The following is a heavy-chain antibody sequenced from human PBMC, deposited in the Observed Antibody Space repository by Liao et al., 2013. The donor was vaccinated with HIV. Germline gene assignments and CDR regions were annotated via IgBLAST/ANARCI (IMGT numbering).Heavy chain of an antibody. Sequence: QLQLQESGPGLVKPSETLSLTCSVSGDSISDFHWSWFRQPAGKRLEWIGRIYTTASTTFNPSLKSRVTMSLDTSKNQFSLMLTSVTAADTAVYYCARVQWXPAPNWYSDLWGRGTLVIVSS. V-gene: IGHV4-4*07. J-gene: IGHJ2*01. CDR3: ARVQWXPAPNWYSDL. CDR1: GDSISDFH. D-gene: IGHD1-26*01. CDR2: IYTTAST.